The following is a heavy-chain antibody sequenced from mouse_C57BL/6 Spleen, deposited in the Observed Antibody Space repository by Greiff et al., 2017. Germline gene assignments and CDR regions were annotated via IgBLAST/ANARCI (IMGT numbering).Heavy chain of an antibody. D-gene: IGHD1-1*01. V-gene: IGHV1-39*01. CDR2: INPNYGTT. J-gene: IGHJ1*03. CDR1: GYSFTDYN. Sequence: EVQLVESGPELVKPGASVKISCKASGYSFTDYNMNWVKQSNGKSLEWIGVINPNYGTTSDNQKFKGKATLTVYQSSSTAYMQLNSLTSEDSAVYYGARGVGGSSSYWYFDVWGTGTTVTVSS. CDR3: ARGVGGSSSYWYFDV.